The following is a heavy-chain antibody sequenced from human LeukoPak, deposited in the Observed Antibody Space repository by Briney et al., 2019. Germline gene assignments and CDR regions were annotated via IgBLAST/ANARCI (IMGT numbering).Heavy chain of an antibody. V-gene: IGHV3-33*01. J-gene: IGHJ4*02. CDR1: GFTFSISG. CDR2: IWYDGSKA. CDR3: ARHRDDAEGAGQYYFDY. Sequence: GKSLRLSCAASGFTFSISGMHWLRQTPGKGLQWVAVIWYDGSKAYYADSVKGRFTISRDNSKNTLYLQMNSLRAEDTAVYYCARHRDDAEGAGQYYFDYWGQGTLVTVSS. D-gene: IGHD1-1*01.